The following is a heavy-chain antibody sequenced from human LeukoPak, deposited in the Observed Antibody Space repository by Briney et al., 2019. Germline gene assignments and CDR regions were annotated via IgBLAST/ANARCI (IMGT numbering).Heavy chain of an antibody. Sequence: GGSLRLSCAASGFTLSSYAMSWVRQAPGKGLEWVSAISGSGGSTYYADSVKGRFTISRDNAKNTLYLQMNSLRAEDTAVYYCTRAGFYYDSSPYYRPIDYWGQGSLVTVSS. V-gene: IGHV3-23*01. J-gene: IGHJ4*02. CDR2: ISGSGGST. CDR3: TRAGFYYDSSPYYRPIDY. CDR1: GFTLSSYA. D-gene: IGHD3-22*01.